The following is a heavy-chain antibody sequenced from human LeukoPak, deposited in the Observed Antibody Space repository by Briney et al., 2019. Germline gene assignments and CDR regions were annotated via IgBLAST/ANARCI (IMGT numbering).Heavy chain of an antibody. CDR3: ARELGVAGTGFTSFDY. D-gene: IGHD6-19*01. V-gene: IGHV1-8*03. J-gene: IGHJ4*02. Sequence: ASVKVSCKASGYTFTNYDINWVRQATGQGLEWLGWMNPNSGNTGYAQKFQDRVTVTRNTSISTAYMELSSLTSEDTAVYYCARELGVAGTGFTSFDYWGQGTLVTVSS. CDR2: MNPNSGNT. CDR1: GYTFTNYD.